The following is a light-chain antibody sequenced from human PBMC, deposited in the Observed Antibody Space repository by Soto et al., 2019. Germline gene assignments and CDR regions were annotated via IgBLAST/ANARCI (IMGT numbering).Light chain of an antibody. CDR2: DVS. CDR3: SSSASSTTPYV. J-gene: IGLJ1*01. CDR1: SSDVGGYNF. Sequence: QSALTQPASVSGSPGQSITISCTGTSSDVGGYNFVSWYQQHPGKAPKLMIYDVSYRPSGVSNRFSGSKSGNTASLSVSGLQDADEADYYCSSSASSTTPYVFGTGTKLTVL. V-gene: IGLV2-14*03.